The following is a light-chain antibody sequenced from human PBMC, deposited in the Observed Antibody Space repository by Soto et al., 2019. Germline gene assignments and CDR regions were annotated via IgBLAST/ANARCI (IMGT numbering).Light chain of an antibody. CDR1: QSVSNTY. J-gene: IGKJ3*01. V-gene: IGKV3-20*01. Sequence: EIVLTQSPGTLSLSPGERATLSCRASQSVSNTYLAWYQQKPGQAPRLLIYDASSRAIGIPDRFSGSGSGTDFTLTISRLEPEDFAVYYCQQYGRSPGLFTFGPGTKVDIK. CDR3: QQYGRSPGLFT. CDR2: DAS.